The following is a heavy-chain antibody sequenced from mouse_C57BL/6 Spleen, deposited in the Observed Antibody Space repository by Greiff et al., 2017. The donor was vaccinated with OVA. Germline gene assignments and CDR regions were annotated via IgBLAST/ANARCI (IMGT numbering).Heavy chain of an antibody. CDR1: GYAFSSSW. Sequence: QVQLQQSGAELVMPGASVKLSCKASGYAFSSSWMNWVKQRPGKGLEWIGRIYPGDGDTNYNGKFKGKATLTADKSSSTAYMQLSSLTSEDSAVYFCAREDTTVEGYWGQGTTLTVSS. CDR2: IYPGDGDT. CDR3: AREDTTVEGY. D-gene: IGHD1-1*01. V-gene: IGHV1-82*01. J-gene: IGHJ2*01.